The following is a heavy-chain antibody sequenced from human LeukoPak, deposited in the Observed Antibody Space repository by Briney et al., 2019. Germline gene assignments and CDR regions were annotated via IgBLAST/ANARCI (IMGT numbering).Heavy chain of an antibody. J-gene: IGHJ4*02. CDR3: ARKGRNYYDSSGYYLY. V-gene: IGHV3-11*04. CDR1: GFTFSDYY. D-gene: IGHD3-22*01. Sequence: PGGSLRLSCATSGFTFSDYYMSWIRQAPGKGLEWVSYISSSGSPIYYADSVKGRFTISRDNAKNSLYLQMNSLRAEDTAVYYCARKGRNYYDSSGYYLYWGQGTLVTVSS. CDR2: ISSSGSPI.